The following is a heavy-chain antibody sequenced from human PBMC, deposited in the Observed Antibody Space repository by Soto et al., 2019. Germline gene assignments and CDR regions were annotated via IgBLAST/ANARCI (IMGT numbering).Heavy chain of an antibody. CDR3: AGDGVAVTTGISGY. CDR1: GYTFTSYA. J-gene: IGHJ4*02. D-gene: IGHD4-4*01. V-gene: IGHV1-18*01. CDR2: INVYNGNT. Sequence: ASVKVSCKASGYTFTSYAISWVRQAPGQGLEWMGWINVYNGNTKYAQKFQGRVTMTTDTSTSTVYMELRRLTSDDTAAYYCAGDGVAVTTGISGYWGQGALVSVSS.